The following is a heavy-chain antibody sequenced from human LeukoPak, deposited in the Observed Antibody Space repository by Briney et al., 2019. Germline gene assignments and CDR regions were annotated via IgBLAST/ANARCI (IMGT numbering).Heavy chain of an antibody. CDR2: IKQDGSEK. V-gene: IGHV3-7*01. CDR1: GFTLSSYW. Sequence: PGGSLRLSCAAPGFTLSSYWMSWVRQAPGKGLEWVANIKQDGSEKYYVDSVKGRFTISRDNAKNSLYLQMNSLRAEDTAVYYCARSSSASFDPWGQGTLVTVSS. CDR3: ARSSSASFDP. D-gene: IGHD3-22*01. J-gene: IGHJ5*02.